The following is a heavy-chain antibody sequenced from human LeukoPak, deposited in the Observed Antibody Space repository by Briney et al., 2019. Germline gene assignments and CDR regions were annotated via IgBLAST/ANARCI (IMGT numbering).Heavy chain of an antibody. V-gene: IGHV4-59*08. CDR3: ARGHSIASRLAYFDY. Sequence: SETLSLTCTVSGGSISTYYWSWIRQPPGKGLEWIGYIYYSGSTNYIPSLLIRVTLSVDTSKNQFSLKLSSVTAADTAVYYCARGHSIASRLAYFDYWGQGTLVSASS. J-gene: IGHJ4*02. CDR1: GGSISTYY. D-gene: IGHD6-6*01. CDR2: IYYSGST.